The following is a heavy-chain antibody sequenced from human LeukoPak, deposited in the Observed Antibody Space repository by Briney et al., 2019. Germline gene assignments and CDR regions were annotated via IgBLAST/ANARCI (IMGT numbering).Heavy chain of an antibody. J-gene: IGHJ4*02. Sequence: NHGESPKISCKGSGYSFTSYRIGWVRQMPGKGLEWMGIIYPGDSDTRYSPSFQGQVTISADKSISTAYLQWSSLKASDTAMYYCARHPALWFGDYWGQGTLVTVSS. D-gene: IGHD3-10*01. V-gene: IGHV5-51*01. CDR2: IYPGDSDT. CDR1: GYSFTSYR. CDR3: ARHPALWFGDY.